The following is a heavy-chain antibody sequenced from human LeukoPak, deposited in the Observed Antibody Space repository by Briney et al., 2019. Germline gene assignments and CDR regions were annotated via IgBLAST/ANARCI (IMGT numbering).Heavy chain of an antibody. V-gene: IGHV1-8*01. D-gene: IGHD6-13*01. CDR3: ARDRPSIAAAGTSTFVY. J-gene: IGHJ4*02. Sequence: ASVKVSCKASGYTFTSYDINWVRQATGQGLEWMGWMNPNSGNTGYAQKFQGRVTMTRNTSISTAYMELSSLRSEDTAVYYCARDRPSIAAAGTSTFVYWGQGTLVTVSS. CDR1: GYTFTSYD. CDR2: MNPNSGNT.